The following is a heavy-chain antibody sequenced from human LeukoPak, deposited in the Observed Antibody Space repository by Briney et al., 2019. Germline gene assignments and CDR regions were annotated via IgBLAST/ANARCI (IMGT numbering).Heavy chain of an antibody. CDR2: IHSSGNT. CDR3: ASGYGSGWLDS. J-gene: IGHJ5*01. D-gene: IGHD3-22*01. CDR1: GDSISRGYY. Sequence: SETLSLTCTVSGDSISRGYYWVWIRQPPGRGLEWIGYIHSSGNTYYNPSLQNRLIISRDTTEDPLSLTLTSVTAADTAVYFCASGYGSGWLDSWGQGTQVTVSS. V-gene: IGHV4-31*03.